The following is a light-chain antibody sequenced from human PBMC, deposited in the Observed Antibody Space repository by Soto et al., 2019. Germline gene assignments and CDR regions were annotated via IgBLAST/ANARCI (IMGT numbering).Light chain of an antibody. J-gene: IGLJ2*01. CDR1: NINIGGNF. CDR3: SAWDDSLSGVV. CDR2: NTN. V-gene: IGLV1-47*02. Sequence: QSVLTQPPSASGTPGQTVTISCSGSNINIGGNFVYWFRQFPGTAPKLLIYNTNQRPSGVPDRFSGSKSGTSASLAITGLRSEDEADYYCSAWDDSLSGVVFGGGTKLTVL.